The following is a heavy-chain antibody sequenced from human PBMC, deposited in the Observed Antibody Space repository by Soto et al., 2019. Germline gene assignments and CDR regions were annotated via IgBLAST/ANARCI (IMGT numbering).Heavy chain of an antibody. J-gene: IGHJ5*02. CDR1: GYTFTSYG. V-gene: IGHV1-18*04. D-gene: IGHD6-13*01. CDR2: ISAYNGNT. CDR3: ATDGGIAAAGTFA. Sequence: GASVKVSCKASGYTFTSYGISWVRQAPGQGLEWMGWISAYNGNTNYAQKLQGRVTMTTDTSTDTAYMELSSLRSEDTAVYYCATDGGIAAAGTFAWGQGTLVTVSS.